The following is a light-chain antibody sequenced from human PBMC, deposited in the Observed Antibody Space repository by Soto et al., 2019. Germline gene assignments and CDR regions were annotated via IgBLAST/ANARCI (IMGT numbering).Light chain of an antibody. CDR3: QLYRAKWS. J-gene: IGKJ1*01. CDR1: ESISSW. Sequence: DIQMTQSTSTLSASVGDRVTITCRASESISSWLAWFQQKPGRAPKLLIYKASILESGVSSRFSGSESGTEFTLTISSLQPEDFATYFCQLYRAKWSFGHGTKVEIK. CDR2: KAS. V-gene: IGKV1-5*03.